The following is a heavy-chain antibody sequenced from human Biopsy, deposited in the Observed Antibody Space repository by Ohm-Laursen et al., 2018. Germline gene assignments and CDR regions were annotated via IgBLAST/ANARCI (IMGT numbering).Heavy chain of an antibody. V-gene: IGHV4-59*07. Sequence: SDTLSLTCTVSGGSISSYYWNWIRQPPGKGLEWVGNIYYSGSTNFNPSLKSRVTISVDTSKNQFSLKLSSVTAADTAVYFCARGSSYGYDFDYWGQGTLVAVSS. D-gene: IGHD5-18*01. CDR2: IYYSGST. CDR3: ARGSSYGYDFDY. CDR1: GGSISSYY. J-gene: IGHJ4*02.